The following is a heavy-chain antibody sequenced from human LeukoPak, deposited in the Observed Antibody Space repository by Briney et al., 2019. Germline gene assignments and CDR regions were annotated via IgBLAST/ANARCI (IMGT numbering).Heavy chain of an antibody. CDR2: IYTSGST. Sequence: PSETLSLTCTVSGGSISSYYWSWIRQPAGKGLEWIGRIYTSGSTNYNPSLKSRVTMSVDTSKNQFSLKLSSVTAADTAVYYCARGAYSGYDQPFDYWGQGTLVTVSS. CDR1: GGSISSYY. J-gene: IGHJ4*02. D-gene: IGHD5-12*01. CDR3: ARGAYSGYDQPFDY. V-gene: IGHV4-4*07.